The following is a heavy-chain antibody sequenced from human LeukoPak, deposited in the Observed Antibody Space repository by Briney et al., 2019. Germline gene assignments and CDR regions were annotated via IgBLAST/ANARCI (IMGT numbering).Heavy chain of an antibody. D-gene: IGHD2-2*02. CDR1: GYSISSGYY. CDR3: AQGQLLYRRWSDP. Sequence: PSETLSLTCAVSGYSISSGYYWGWIRQPPGKGLEWIGSIYHSGSTYYNPSLKSRVTISVDTSKNQFSLKLSSVTAADTAVYYCAQGQLLYRRWSDPWGQGTLVTVSS. J-gene: IGHJ5*02. CDR2: IYHSGST. V-gene: IGHV4-38-2*01.